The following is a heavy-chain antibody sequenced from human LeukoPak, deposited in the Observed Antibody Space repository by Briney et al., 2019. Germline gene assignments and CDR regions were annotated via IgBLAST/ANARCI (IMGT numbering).Heavy chain of an antibody. CDR2: IFHTGST. CDR1: GASMTSDY. Sequence: SETLSLTCTVSGASMTSDYWTWMRQDPGTGLEWIGNIFHTGSTSYNPALESRVTISLDTSNNQFSLKMTSVTPADTAVYYCAKEGGPARPGLDSWGQGTLVTVSS. D-gene: IGHD6-6*01. V-gene: IGHV4-59*01. J-gene: IGHJ4*02. CDR3: AKEGGPARPGLDS.